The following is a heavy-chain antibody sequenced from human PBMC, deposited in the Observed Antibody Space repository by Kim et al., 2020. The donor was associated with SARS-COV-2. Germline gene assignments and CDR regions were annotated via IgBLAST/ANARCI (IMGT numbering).Heavy chain of an antibody. Sequence: ASVKVSCKASGYTFTSYGISWVRQAPGQGLEWMGWISAYNGNTNYAQKLQGRVTMTTDTSTSTAYMELRSLRSDDTAVYYCARDPSLEWLRPPYYYYYGMDVWGQGTTVTVSS. J-gene: IGHJ6*02. CDR2: ISAYNGNT. CDR3: ARDPSLEWLRPPYYYYYGMDV. V-gene: IGHV1-18*01. CDR1: GYTFTSYG. D-gene: IGHD5-12*01.